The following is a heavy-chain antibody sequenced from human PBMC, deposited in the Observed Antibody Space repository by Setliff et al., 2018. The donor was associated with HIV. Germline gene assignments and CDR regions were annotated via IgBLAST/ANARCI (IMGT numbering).Heavy chain of an antibody. D-gene: IGHD3-22*01. V-gene: IGHV3-23*01. CDR3: AKDRFSDSSAPGDAFDV. CDR2: ISGRGTNT. J-gene: IGHJ3*01. Sequence: GALRLSCATSGFTFSSYTMNWVRQAPGKGLEWVSAISGRGTNTYYADSVKGRFTISRDNSRNTLYLQMNSLRVDDTALYYCAKDRFSDSSAPGDAFDVWGVGTLVTVSS. CDR1: GFTFSSYT.